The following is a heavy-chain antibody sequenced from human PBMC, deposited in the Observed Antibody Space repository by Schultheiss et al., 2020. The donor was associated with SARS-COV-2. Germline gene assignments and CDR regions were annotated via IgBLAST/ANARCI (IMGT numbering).Heavy chain of an antibody. CDR2: ISSSGSTI. V-gene: IGHV3-48*03. CDR3: ARVGGGYGDYYFDY. D-gene: IGHD4-17*01. CDR1: GFTFSSYE. J-gene: IGHJ4*02. Sequence: GGSLRLSCAASGFTFSSYEMNWVRQAPGKGLEWVSYISSSGSTIYYADSVKGRFTISRDNSKNTLYLQMNSLRAEDTAVYYCARVGGGYGDYYFDYWGQGTLVTVSS.